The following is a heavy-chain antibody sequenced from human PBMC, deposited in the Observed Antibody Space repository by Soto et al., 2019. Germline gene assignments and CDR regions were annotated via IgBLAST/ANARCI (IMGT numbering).Heavy chain of an antibody. D-gene: IGHD3-10*01. V-gene: IGHV3-23*01. CDR2: ITDNGGDA. J-gene: IGHJ4*02. Sequence: GGSLRLSCVASGLTFGSRAISWVRQAPGEGLQWVATITDNGGDAKYADSVRGRFVISRDNSKKTLYLQMTSLTAEDSAMYFCARGSTESYPGSRIFDFWGRGTLVTVSS. CDR3: ARGSTESYPGSRIFDF. CDR1: GLTFGSRA.